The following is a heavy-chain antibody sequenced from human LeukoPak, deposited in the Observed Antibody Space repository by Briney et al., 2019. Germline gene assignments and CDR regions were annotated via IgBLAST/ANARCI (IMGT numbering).Heavy chain of an antibody. J-gene: IGHJ5*02. V-gene: IGHV3-11*04. CDR1: GFTFNNYY. CDR3: ARRYDFWSGYYGWFDP. D-gene: IGHD3-3*01. CDR2: ISISGYST. Sequence: GGSLRLSCAASGFTFNNYYMSWIRRAPGKGLEWISYISISGYSTYYADSVKGRFTISRDNAKNSLYLQMNNLRPEDTAFYYRARRYDFWSGYYGWFDPWGQGTLVTVSS.